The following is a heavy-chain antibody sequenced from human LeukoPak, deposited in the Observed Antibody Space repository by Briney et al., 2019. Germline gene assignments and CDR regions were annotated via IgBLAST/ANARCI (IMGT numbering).Heavy chain of an antibody. J-gene: IGHJ4*02. Sequence: SVKVSCKASGGTSSSYAISWVRQAPGQGLEWMGGIIPIFGTANYAQKFQGRVTITADKSTSTAYMELSSLRSEDTAVYYCARDSGADIVVVPAASDYWGQGTLVTVPS. CDR3: ARDSGADIVVVPAASDY. CDR2: IIPIFGTA. V-gene: IGHV1-69*06. D-gene: IGHD2-2*01. CDR1: GGTSSSYA.